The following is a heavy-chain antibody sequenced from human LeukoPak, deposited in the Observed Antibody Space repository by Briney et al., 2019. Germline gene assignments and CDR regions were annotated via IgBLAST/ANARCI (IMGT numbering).Heavy chain of an antibody. CDR1: GDSITSSDHY. V-gene: IGHV4-39*01. CDR3: ARHLYYSASAFWYIDL. D-gene: IGHD3-10*01. J-gene: IGHJ2*01. Sequence: SETLSLTCTLSGDSITSSDHYWVWIRQSPGKGLEWIGSVSQSGNTYYRSSLKSRVTVSIDASKNEFSLILTSVTAADTAQYYCARHLYYSASAFWYIDLWGRGTLVIVSP. CDR2: VSQSGNT.